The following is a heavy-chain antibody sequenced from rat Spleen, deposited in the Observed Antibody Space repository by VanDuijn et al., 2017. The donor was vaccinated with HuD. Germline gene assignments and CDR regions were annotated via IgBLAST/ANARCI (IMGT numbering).Heavy chain of an antibody. V-gene: IGHV5-22*01. CDR1: GFTFSNYD. CDR3: ARPDMYTTAGFAY. Sequence: EVQLVESGGGLVQPGRSMKLSCAASGFTFSNYDMAWVRQAPTKGLEWVASITYDGTSTYYRDFVKGRFTISRDNAKSTLYLQMNSLRSEDTANYYCARPDMYTTAGFAYWGQGTLVTVSS. D-gene: IGHD1-6*01. CDR2: ITYDGTST. J-gene: IGHJ3*01.